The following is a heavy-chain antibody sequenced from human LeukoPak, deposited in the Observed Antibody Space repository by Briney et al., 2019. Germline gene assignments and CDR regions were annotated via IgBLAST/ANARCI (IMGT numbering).Heavy chain of an antibody. D-gene: IGHD7-27*01. CDR3: NKDPPLTGGVYPSP. J-gene: IGHJ5*02. Sequence: GGSLRLSCVVSGVIFRDAWMNWVRQTPGKGLEWVGLIKSKVDGGTTDYAAPVKGRFTISRDDSENTLYLQMSSLKIEDTAIYYRNKDPPLTGGVYPSPWGPGTLVTVSS. CDR1: GVIFRDAW. CDR2: IKSKVDGGTT. V-gene: IGHV3-15*07.